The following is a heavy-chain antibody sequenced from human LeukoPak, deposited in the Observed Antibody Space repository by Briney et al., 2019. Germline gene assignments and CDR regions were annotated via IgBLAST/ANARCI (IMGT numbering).Heavy chain of an antibody. V-gene: IGHV3-15*01. CDR3: TTPNIVVVPAAIPDDAFDI. Sequence: PGGSLRLSCAASGFTFSNAWMSWVRQAPGKGLEWVGRIKSKTDGGTTDYAAPVKGRFTISRDDSKNTLYLQMNSLKTEDTAVYYCTTPNIVVVPAAIPDDAFDIWGQGTMVTVSS. CDR2: IKSKTDGGTT. CDR1: GFTFSNAW. J-gene: IGHJ3*02. D-gene: IGHD2-2*01.